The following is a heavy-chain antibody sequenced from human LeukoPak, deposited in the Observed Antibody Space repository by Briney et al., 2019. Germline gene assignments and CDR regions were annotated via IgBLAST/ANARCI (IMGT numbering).Heavy chain of an antibody. CDR2: INHSGSP. CDR1: GGSFSDYY. D-gene: IGHD3-22*01. V-gene: IGHV4-34*01. CDR3: ARGGRGYYDSSGSDFDY. J-gene: IGHJ4*02. Sequence: SETLSLTCAVYGGSFSDYYWTWIRQPPGKGLEWIGEINHSGSPNNNPSLKSRVTISVDTSKNQFSLKLSSVTAADTAVYYCARGGRGYYDSSGSDFDYWGQGTLVTVSS.